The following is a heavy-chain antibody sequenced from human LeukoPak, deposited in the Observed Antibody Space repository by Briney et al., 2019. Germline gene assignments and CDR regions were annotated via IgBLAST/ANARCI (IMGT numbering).Heavy chain of an antibody. Sequence: SGGSLRLSCAATGYIFRNYAMSWVRQAPGKGLEWVSAISGSGGSTYYADSVKGRFTISRDNSKNTLYLQMNSLRAEDTAVYYCAKSREVRGVRHYYYYMDVWGKGTTVTVSS. CDR2: ISGSGGST. V-gene: IGHV3-23*01. J-gene: IGHJ6*03. CDR1: GYIFRNYA. CDR3: AKSREVRGVRHYYYYMDV. D-gene: IGHD3-10*01.